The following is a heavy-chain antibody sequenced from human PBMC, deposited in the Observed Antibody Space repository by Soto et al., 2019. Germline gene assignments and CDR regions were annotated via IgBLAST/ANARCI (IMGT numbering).Heavy chain of an antibody. CDR2: IKQDGSEK. V-gene: IGHV3-7*05. CDR3: ARGSFLEWLTVDY. Sequence: SLRLSCAASGFTFSSYWMSWVRQAPGKGLEWVANIKQDGSEKYYVDSVKGRFTISRDNAKNSLYLQMNSLRAEDTAVYYCARGSFLEWLTVDYWGQGTLVTVSS. D-gene: IGHD3-3*02. CDR1: GFTFSSYW. J-gene: IGHJ4*02.